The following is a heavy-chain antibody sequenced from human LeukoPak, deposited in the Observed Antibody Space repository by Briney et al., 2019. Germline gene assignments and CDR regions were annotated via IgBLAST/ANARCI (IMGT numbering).Heavy chain of an antibody. D-gene: IGHD2/OR15-2a*01. J-gene: IGHJ4*02. CDR2: IAHDGTR. CDR1: GGSIDSTNY. V-gene: IGHV4-4*02. CDR3: TRENSPFCPFAF. Sequence: SETLSLTCGVSGGSIDSTNYWSWVRQAPGKGLEWIGEIAHDGTRNYNPSLRSRVAMSFVRANNYFSLSLTAVTAADTALYYCTRENSPFCPFAFWGQGVMVTVSS.